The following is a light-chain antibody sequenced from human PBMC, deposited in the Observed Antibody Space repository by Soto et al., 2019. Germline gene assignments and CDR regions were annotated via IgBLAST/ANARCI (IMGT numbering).Light chain of an antibody. CDR1: QSVLYSSNNKNY. V-gene: IGKV4-1*01. Sequence: DIVMTQSPDSLAVSLGARATINCKSSQSVLYSSNNKNYLAWYQQKPGQPPKLLIYWASTRESGVPDRFSGSGSRTDFTLTISSLQAEDGAVYYCQQYYSPPPTFGGGTKVEIK. J-gene: IGKJ4*01. CDR2: WAS. CDR3: QQYYSPPPT.